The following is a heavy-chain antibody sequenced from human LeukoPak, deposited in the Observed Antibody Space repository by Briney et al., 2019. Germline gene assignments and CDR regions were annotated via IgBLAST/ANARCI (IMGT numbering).Heavy chain of an antibody. CDR1: GFTFSSYT. Sequence: PGGSLRLSCAASGFTFSSYTMNWVRQAPGKGLEWVSSISSSSSYIYYADSVKGRFTISRDNAKNSLYLQMNSLRAEDTAVYYCARVMYSSFGLGYYYYYMDVWGKGTTVTVSS. V-gene: IGHV3-21*01. J-gene: IGHJ6*03. CDR2: ISSSSSYI. D-gene: IGHD6-6*01. CDR3: ARVMYSSFGLGYYYYYMDV.